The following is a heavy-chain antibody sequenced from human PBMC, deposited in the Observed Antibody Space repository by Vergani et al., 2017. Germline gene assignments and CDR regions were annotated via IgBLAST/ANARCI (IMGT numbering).Heavy chain of an antibody. J-gene: IGHJ6*02. CDR2: INTNTGNP. V-gene: IGHV7-4-1*02. D-gene: IGHD6-13*01. Sequence: VQLVQSGAEVKKPGATMKISCKVSGYTFTDHYMHWVKQAPGQGLEWMGWINTNTGNPTYAQGFTGRFVFSLDTSVSTAYLQISSLKAEDTAVYYCARDNDASIAAADYYYYGMDVWGQGTTVTVSS. CDR1: GYTFTDHY. CDR3: ARDNDASIAAADYYYYGMDV.